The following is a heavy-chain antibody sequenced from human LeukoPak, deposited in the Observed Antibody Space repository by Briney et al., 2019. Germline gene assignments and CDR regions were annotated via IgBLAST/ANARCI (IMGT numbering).Heavy chain of an antibody. V-gene: IGHV4-34*01. Sequence: SETLSLTRAVYGGSFSGYYWSWIRQPPGKGLEWIGEINHSGSTNYNPSLKSRVTISVDTSKNQFSLKLNSVTAADTAVYYCARGGYYGSGNDFRFDPWGQGTLVTVSS. CDR2: INHSGST. CDR1: GGSFSGYY. D-gene: IGHD3-10*01. CDR3: ARGGYYGSGNDFRFDP. J-gene: IGHJ5*02.